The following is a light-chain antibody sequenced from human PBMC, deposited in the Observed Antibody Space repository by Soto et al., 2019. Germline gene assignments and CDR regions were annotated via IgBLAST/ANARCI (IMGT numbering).Light chain of an antibody. CDR1: QDIKKY. V-gene: IGKV1-33*01. Sequence: DIQMTQSPSSLSASVGDRVIITCQASQDIKKYLNWYQQKPGKAPKLLIYETSNLETGVPSRFSGSGSGTDFTFTISTLQSEDLATYYCQQYDNIPLTFGPGTKVAIK. J-gene: IGKJ3*01. CDR2: ETS. CDR3: QQYDNIPLT.